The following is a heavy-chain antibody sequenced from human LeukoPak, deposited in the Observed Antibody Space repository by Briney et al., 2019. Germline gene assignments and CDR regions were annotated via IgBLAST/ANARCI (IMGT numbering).Heavy chain of an antibody. CDR1: GFTFSSYG. Sequence: PGGSLRLSCAAAGFTFSSYGMHWVRQAPGKGLEWVAVIWYDGSNKYYADSVKGRFTISRDNSKNTLYLQMNSLRAEDTAVYYCAKDAAKLNPLVPNGGGLFFDYWGQGTLVTVSS. CDR3: AKDAAKLNPLVPNGGGLFFDY. V-gene: IGHV3-33*06. CDR2: IWYDGSNK. D-gene: IGHD6-13*01. J-gene: IGHJ4*02.